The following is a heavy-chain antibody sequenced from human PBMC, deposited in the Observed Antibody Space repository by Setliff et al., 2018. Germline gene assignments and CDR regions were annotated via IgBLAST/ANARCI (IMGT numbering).Heavy chain of an antibody. J-gene: IGHJ4*02. V-gene: IGHV4-4*07. Sequence: PSETLSLTCTVSGASIGSRIWVWIRQPAGRGLEWIGRIYTSGDTNYNPSLKSRLTMSVDTSKNQISLKLSSVTAADTAVYYCARDRVVVGAGRRGYYFDYWGQGTLVTVSS. D-gene: IGHD2-15*01. CDR2: IYTSGDT. CDR3: ARDRVVVGAGRRGYYFDY. CDR1: GASIGSRI.